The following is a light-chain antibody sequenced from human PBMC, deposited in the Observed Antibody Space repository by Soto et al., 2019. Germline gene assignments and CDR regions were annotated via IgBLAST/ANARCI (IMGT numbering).Light chain of an antibody. CDR3: QQRRNGPPALT. CDR2: DAS. Sequence: EIVLTQSPATLSLSPGERATLSCRASQSVSSYLAWYQQKPGQAPRLLIYDASNRATGIPARFSGSGSGTDFTLTISSLEPEDFAVYYCQQRRNGPPALTFGGGTKVNIK. V-gene: IGKV3-11*01. CDR1: QSVSSY. J-gene: IGKJ4*01.